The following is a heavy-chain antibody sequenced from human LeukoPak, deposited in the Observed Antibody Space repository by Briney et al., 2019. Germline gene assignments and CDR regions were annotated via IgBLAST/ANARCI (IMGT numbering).Heavy chain of an antibody. V-gene: IGHV3-20*04. CDR3: ARVFGIRESGYFDY. D-gene: IGHD3-10*01. CDR2: INWNGGST. CDR1: GFTFDDYG. Sequence: GGSLRLSCAASGFTFDDYGMSWVRQAPGKGLELVSGINWNGGSTGYADSVKGRFTISRDNAKNSLYLQMNSLRAEDTALYYCARVFGIRESGYFDYWGQGTLVTVSS. J-gene: IGHJ4*02.